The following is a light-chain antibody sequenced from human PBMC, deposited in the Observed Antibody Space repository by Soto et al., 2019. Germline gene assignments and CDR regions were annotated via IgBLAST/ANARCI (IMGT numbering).Light chain of an antibody. J-gene: IGLJ1*01. CDR2: EVS. CDR1: SSDVGGYNH. CDR3: NSHTSSNTRV. Sequence: QSVLTQPASVSGSPGQSITISCTGTSSDVGGYNHVSWYQHHPGKAPKLMIYEVSNRPSGVSNRFSGSKSGNTASLTISGXQADDEADYYCNSHTSSNTRVFGTGTRSPS. V-gene: IGLV2-14*01.